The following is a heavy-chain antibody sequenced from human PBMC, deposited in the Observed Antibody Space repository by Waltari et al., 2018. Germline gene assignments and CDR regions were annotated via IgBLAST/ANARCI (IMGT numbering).Heavy chain of an antibody. V-gene: IGHV4-59*13. J-gene: IGHJ4*02. Sequence: QVLLQESGPGLVKPSETLSLTCPVSGAPIGNSYWTWNRPPPGKGLEGIGYVQNSGTTHYNPSLESRVAISIDMSKNQVSLNLKSVAAADTAVYFCARDAGYCDTSRCTDYLDHWGQGRLVIVSS. CDR2: VQNSGTT. CDR1: GAPIGNSY. D-gene: IGHD2-15*01. CDR3: ARDAGYCDTSRCTDYLDH.